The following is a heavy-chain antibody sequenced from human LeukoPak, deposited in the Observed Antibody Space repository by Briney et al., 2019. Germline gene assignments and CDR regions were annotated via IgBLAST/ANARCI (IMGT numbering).Heavy chain of an antibody. CDR3: AGGYDSSSYYYYYYYMDV. CDR2: INPSGGST. D-gene: IGHD3-22*01. Sequence: ASVKVSCKTSGYTFTGYYMHWVRQAPGQGLEWMGIINPSGGSTSYAQKFQGRVTMTRDTSTSTGYMELSSLRSEDTAVYYCAGGYDSSSYYYYYYYMDVWGKGTTVTVSS. CDR1: GYTFTGYY. V-gene: IGHV1-46*01. J-gene: IGHJ6*03.